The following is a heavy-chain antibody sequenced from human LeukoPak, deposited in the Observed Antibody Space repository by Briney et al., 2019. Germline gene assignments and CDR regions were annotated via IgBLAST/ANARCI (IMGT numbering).Heavy chain of an antibody. CDR3: ARLPTVTTMGY. CDR1: GFTFSSYE. D-gene: IGHD4-17*01. Sequence: PGGSLRLSCAAFGFTFSSYEMNWVRQAPGKGLEWVSYISNSGSTIYYADSVKGRFTISRDNAKNSLYLQMNSLRAEDTAVYYCARLPTVTTMGYWGQGTLVTVSS. CDR2: ISNSGSTI. V-gene: IGHV3-48*03. J-gene: IGHJ4*02.